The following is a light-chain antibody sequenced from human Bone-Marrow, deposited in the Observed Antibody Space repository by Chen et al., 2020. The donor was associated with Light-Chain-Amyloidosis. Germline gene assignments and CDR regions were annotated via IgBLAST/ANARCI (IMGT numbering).Light chain of an antibody. J-gene: IGLJ1*01. Sequence: QSALTQPASVSGSPGQSITISCTGTSSDVGGDNHVSWYQQHPDKAPKLMIYAVTNRPSWFPDRFSGSKADNTASLTISGLQPEDEADYFCSSYTITNTLVFGSGTRVTVL. CDR3: SSYTITNTLV. CDR1: SSDVGGDNH. CDR2: AVT. V-gene: IGLV2-14*01.